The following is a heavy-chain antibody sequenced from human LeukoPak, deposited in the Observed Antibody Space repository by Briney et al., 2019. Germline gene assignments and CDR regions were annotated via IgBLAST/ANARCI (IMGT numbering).Heavy chain of an antibody. Sequence: SETLSLTCGVAGYSISSDYYWGWIRQPPGKGLEWIGNIYHSGSTYYNPSLESRVTISIDTSKNQFTLKLSSVTAADPAVYYCARLFLMGSTPHYFDYWGQGTLVTVSS. CDR2: IYHSGST. CDR1: GYSISSDYY. V-gene: IGHV4-38-2*01. J-gene: IGHJ4*02. D-gene: IGHD2-8*01. CDR3: ARLFLMGSTPHYFDY.